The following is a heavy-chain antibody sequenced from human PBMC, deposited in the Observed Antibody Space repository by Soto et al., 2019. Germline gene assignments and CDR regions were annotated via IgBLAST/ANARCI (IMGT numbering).Heavy chain of an antibody. CDR3: ARDDSGYTGSHYIDYFNF. V-gene: IGHV1-3*01. CDR1: VYTFTSYA. Sequence: ASVKVSCKASVYTFTSYAMHWVRQAPGQGLEWMGWINPFDGSRMFAQSFQGRVTMTRDTSTSTAYMELSSLRSEDTAIYYCARDDSGYTGSHYIDYFNFWGQGTLVT. D-gene: IGHD1-26*01. CDR2: INPFDGSR. J-gene: IGHJ4*02.